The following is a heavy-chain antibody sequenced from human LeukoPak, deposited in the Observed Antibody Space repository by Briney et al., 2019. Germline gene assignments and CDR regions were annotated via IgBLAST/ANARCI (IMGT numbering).Heavy chain of an antibody. D-gene: IGHD3-9*01. V-gene: IGHV1-18*01. Sequence: ASVKVSCKASGYTFTSYGISWVRQAPGQGLEWMGWISAYNGNTNYAQKLQGRVTMTTDTSTSTAYMELRSLRSDDTAVYYCARGLIRYFDWLLHEDSYFDYWGQGTLVTVSS. CDR2: ISAYNGNT. CDR1: GYTFTSYG. CDR3: ARGLIRYFDWLLHEDSYFDY. J-gene: IGHJ4*02.